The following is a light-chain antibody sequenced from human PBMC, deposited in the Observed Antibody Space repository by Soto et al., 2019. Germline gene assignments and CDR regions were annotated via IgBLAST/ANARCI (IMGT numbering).Light chain of an antibody. CDR1: QSISSY. J-gene: IGKJ2*01. CDR2: SAS. Sequence: DIQMTQSPSSLSASVGDRVTITCRASQSISSYLNWYQQKPGKAPKLLIYSASSLQSGLPSGFSGSRSETSFTHNISSLQPEDFATYYCQQSYSTPYTFGQGTKLEVK. CDR3: QQSYSTPYT. V-gene: IGKV1-39*01.